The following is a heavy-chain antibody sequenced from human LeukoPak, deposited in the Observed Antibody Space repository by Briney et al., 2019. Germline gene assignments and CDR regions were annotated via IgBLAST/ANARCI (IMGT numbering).Heavy chain of an antibody. V-gene: IGHV4-39*01. D-gene: IGHD3-10*01. J-gene: IGHJ4*02. CDR3: ARLTELLWFGETATGGLFDY. CDR1: GGSISSSSYY. Sequence: SETLSLTCTVSGGSISSSSYYWGWIRQPPGKGLEWIGSIYYSGSTYYNPSLKSRVTISVDTSKNQFSLKLSSVTAADTAVYYCARLTELLWFGETATGGLFDYWGQGTLVTVSS. CDR2: IYYSGST.